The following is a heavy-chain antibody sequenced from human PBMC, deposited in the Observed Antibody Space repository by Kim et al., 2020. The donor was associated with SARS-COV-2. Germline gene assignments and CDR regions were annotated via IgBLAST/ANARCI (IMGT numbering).Heavy chain of an antibody. Sequence: SETLSLTCTVSGGSISSSNYNWGWIRQSPGKGLEWIGSIYYSGSTYYNPSLKSRVTISVDTSKTRFSLKLSSVTAADTAVYYCAREGVTMVRGFIRHNWFDPWGQGTLVTVSS. J-gene: IGHJ5*02. CDR3: AREGVTMVRGFIRHNWFDP. CDR1: GGSISSSNYN. CDR2: IYYSGST. V-gene: IGHV4-39*07. D-gene: IGHD3-10*01.